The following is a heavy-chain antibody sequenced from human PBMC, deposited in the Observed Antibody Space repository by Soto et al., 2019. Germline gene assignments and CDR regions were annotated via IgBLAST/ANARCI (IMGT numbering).Heavy chain of an antibody. CDR1: CGAICSHY. J-gene: IGHJ5*02. V-gene: IGHV4-4*07. D-gene: IGHD3-3*01. CDR2: IYSSGNT. CDR3: ARGQRFSDWFDP. Sequence: SDTSSITCIISCGAICSHYWTWTLQPAGKGLEWIGRIYSSGNTKYNPSLQSRVNMSLDTSKNRFSLRLESVTAADTAVYFCARGQRFSDWFDPWGQGTSVTVSS.